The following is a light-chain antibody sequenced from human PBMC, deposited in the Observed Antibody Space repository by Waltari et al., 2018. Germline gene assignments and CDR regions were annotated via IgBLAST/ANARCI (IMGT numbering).Light chain of an antibody. Sequence: TQSPSPLSASVGDRVTITCRASQTIYNSLNWYQHKPGKAPRRLISDASTLQNGVPSRFSGRGSGTEFTLAISRLQPEDFATYYCQQSYTLPYTFGQGTQLDI. CDR1: QTIYNS. V-gene: IGKV1-39*01. J-gene: IGKJ2*01. CDR2: DAS. CDR3: QQSYTLPYT.